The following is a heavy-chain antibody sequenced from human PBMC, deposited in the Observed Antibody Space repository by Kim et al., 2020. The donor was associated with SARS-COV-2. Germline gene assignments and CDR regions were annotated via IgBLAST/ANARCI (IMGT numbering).Heavy chain of an antibody. D-gene: IGHD5-12*01. J-gene: IGHJ4*02. Sequence: RGRFTISRDNAKNSLYLQMNSLRAEDTAVYYCAREATGRVDYWGQGTLVTVSS. V-gene: IGHV3-48*01. CDR3: AREATGRVDY.